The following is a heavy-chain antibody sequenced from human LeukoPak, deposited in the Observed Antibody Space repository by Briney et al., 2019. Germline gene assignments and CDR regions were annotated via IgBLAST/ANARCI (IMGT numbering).Heavy chain of an antibody. CDR3: ASRSSIWSGYQDTLYYFDS. CDR1: GFTFSSYF. V-gene: IGHV3-21*01. J-gene: IGHJ4*02. D-gene: IGHD3-3*01. Sequence: GGSLRLSCAASGFTFSSYFMNWVRQAPGKGLEWVSSTSRSSDSIYYADSMRGRFTISRDNAKNSVYLQMNSLRAEDTAVYYCASRSSIWSGYQDTLYYFDSWGQGTLVTVSS. CDR2: TSRSSDSI.